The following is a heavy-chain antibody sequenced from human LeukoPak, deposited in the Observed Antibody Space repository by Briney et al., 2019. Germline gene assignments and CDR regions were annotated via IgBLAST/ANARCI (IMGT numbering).Heavy chain of an antibody. D-gene: IGHD2-15*01. V-gene: IGHV3-30*02. CDR1: GFTFRNYG. CDR2: IRNDGTDK. Sequence: GGSLRLSCAAPGFTFRNYGMHWVRQAPGKGLHCVAFIRNDGTDKYYTDAVKGRFTISRDDSKNTLYLQMNSLRTEDTAVYYCAKAEEGYCSGGSCYSLNYWGQGALVTVSS. CDR3: AKAEEGYCSGGSCYSLNY. J-gene: IGHJ4*02.